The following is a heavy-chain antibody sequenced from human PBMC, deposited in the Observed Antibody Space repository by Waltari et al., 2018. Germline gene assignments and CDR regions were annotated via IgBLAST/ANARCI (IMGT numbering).Heavy chain of an antibody. CDR2: INEGGST. V-gene: IGHV4-34*02. Sequence: QVQLRQWGAGLLKPSETLSLTCGVSGGSRSGYSWAGIRQPPGKGLEWIGEINEGGSTNYNPSLKSRVTISLDGSTNQFSLKVTSVTAADAALYYCARGKSTSFYNWFDPWAQGTLVAVSS. CDR1: GGSRSGYS. D-gene: IGHD2-2*01. J-gene: IGHJ5*02. CDR3: ARGKSTSFYNWFDP.